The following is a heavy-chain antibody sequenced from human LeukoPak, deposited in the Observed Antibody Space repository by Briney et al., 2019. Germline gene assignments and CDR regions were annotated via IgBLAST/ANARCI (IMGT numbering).Heavy chain of an antibody. CDR1: GFTFSSYG. J-gene: IGHJ6*03. CDR3: AKLDGSPRIFYYYYYMDV. V-gene: IGHV3-23*01. Sequence: GGSLRLSCAASGFTFSSYGMSWVRQAPGKGLEWVSAISGSGGSTYYADSVKGRFTISRDNSKNTLYLQMNSLRAEDTAVYYCAKLDGSPRIFYYYYYMDVWGKGATVTISS. D-gene: IGHD3/OR15-3a*01. CDR2: ISGSGGST.